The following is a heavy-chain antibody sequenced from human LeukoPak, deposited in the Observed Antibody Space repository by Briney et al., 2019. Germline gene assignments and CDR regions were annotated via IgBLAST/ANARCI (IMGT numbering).Heavy chain of an antibody. V-gene: IGHV4-34*01. CDR2: INHSGST. J-gene: IGHJ4*02. D-gene: IGHD3-16*01. CDR1: GGSFSGYY. CDR3: ARHSLIGSAVMPTFDY. Sequence: SETLSLTCAVYGGSFSGYYWSWIRQPPGKGLEWIGEINHSGSTNYNPSLKSRVTISVDTSKNQFSLKLSSVTAADTAVYYCARHSLIGSAVMPTFDYWGQGTLVTVSS.